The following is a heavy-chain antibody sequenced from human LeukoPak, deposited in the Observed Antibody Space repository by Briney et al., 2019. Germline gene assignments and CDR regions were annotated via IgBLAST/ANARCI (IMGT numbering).Heavy chain of an antibody. CDR3: ARGAPHCSKNSCYSYYYGMDV. Sequence: GGSLRLSCAASGSTFSSSAMHWVRQAPGKGLEYVSTISTNEITTYYANSVKGRFTISRDNSKNTLYLQMGSLRAEDMAVYYCARGAPHCSKNSCYSYYYGMDVWGQGATVTVSS. D-gene: IGHD2-2*01. CDR1: GSTFSSSA. CDR2: ISTNEITT. J-gene: IGHJ6*02. V-gene: IGHV3-64*01.